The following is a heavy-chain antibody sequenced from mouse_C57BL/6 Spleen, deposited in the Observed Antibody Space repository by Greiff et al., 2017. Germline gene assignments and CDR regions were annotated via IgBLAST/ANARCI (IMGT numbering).Heavy chain of an antibody. CDR1: GFTFSDYY. D-gene: IGHD6-5*01. CDR2: INYDGSST. CDR3: ARVPYDYFDY. J-gene: IGHJ2*01. Sequence: EVKLVESEGGLVQPGSSMKLSCTASGFTFSDYYMAWVRQVPEKGLEWVANINYDGSSTYYLDSLKSRFIISRDNAKKILYLQMSSLKSEDTATYYCARVPYDYFDYWGQGTTLTVAS. V-gene: IGHV5-16*01.